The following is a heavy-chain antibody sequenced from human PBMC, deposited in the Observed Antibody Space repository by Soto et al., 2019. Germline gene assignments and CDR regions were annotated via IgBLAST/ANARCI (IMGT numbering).Heavy chain of an antibody. CDR1: GYSFTSYW. J-gene: IGHJ6*02. Sequence: PGESLKISCKGSGYSFTSYWIGWVRQMPGKGLEWMGIIYPGDSDTRYSPSFQGQVTISADKSISTAYLQWSSLKAPDTAMYYCARSSAGRYYYYGMDVWGQGTTVTVSS. V-gene: IGHV5-51*01. CDR2: IYPGDSDT. CDR3: ARSSAGRYYYYGMDV. D-gene: IGHD6-13*01.